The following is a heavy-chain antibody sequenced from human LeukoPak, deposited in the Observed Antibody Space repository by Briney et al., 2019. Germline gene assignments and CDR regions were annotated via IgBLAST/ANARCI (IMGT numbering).Heavy chain of an antibody. CDR2: INHSGST. D-gene: IGHD6-19*01. J-gene: IGHJ4*02. CDR3: ARHRAMDRQWLGTFDY. Sequence: SETLSLTCAVYGGSFSGYYWSWIRQPPGKGLEWIGEINHSGSTYYNPSLKSRVTISVDTSKNQFSLKLSSVTAADTAVYYCARHRAMDRQWLGTFDYWGQGTLVTVSS. V-gene: IGHV4-34*01. CDR1: GGSFSGYY.